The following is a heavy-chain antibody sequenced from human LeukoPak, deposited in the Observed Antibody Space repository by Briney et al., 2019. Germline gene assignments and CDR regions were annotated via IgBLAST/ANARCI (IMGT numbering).Heavy chain of an antibody. Sequence: PSETLSLTCTVSGGSISSCYWSWIRQPPGKGLELITYIYYRGSTTYTPSPKSRATISVGTSKNQCSLKLGSVTAADTAVYYCARRLSGGVISGGQGTLVTVSS. D-gene: IGHD3-16*02. CDR1: GGSISSCY. J-gene: IGHJ4*02. CDR3: ARRLSGGVIS. CDR2: IYYRGST. V-gene: IGHV4-59*08.